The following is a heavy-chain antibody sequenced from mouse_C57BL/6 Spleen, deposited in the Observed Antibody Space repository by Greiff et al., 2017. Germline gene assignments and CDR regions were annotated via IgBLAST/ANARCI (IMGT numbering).Heavy chain of an antibody. CDR2: IDPETGGT. J-gene: IGHJ3*01. Sequence: QVQLQQSGAELVRPGASVTLSCKASGYTFTVYEMHWVKQTPVHGLEWIGAIDPETGGTAYNQKFKGKAILTADKSSSTAYMEHRSLTSEDSAVYYCTRYDYDGAWFAYWGQGTLVTVSA. V-gene: IGHV1-15*01. CDR3: TRYDYDGAWFAY. CDR1: GYTFTVYE. D-gene: IGHD2-4*01.